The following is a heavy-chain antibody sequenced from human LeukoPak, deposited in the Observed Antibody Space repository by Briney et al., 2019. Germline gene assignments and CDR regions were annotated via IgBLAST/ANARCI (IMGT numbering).Heavy chain of an antibody. CDR2: IYYSGST. Sequence: SETLSLTCTVSGGSISSSSYYWGWIRQPPGKGLEWIGSIYYSGSTYYNPSLKSRVTISVDTSKNQFSLKLSSVTAADTAVYYCARVGPGDYVYYYYMDVWGKGTTVTVSS. J-gene: IGHJ6*03. CDR3: ARVGPGDYVYYYYMDV. CDR1: GGSISSSSYY. V-gene: IGHV4-39*07. D-gene: IGHD4-17*01.